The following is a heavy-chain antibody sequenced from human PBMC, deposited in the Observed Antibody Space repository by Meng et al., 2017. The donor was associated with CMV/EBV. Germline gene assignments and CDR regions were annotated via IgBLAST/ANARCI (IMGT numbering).Heavy chain of an antibody. V-gene: IGHV4-4*07. CDR1: GGSISSYY. CDR3: ARDLMNCSSTSCANWFDP. D-gene: IGHD2-2*01. CDR2: IYTSGST. J-gene: IGHJ5*02. Sequence: PKEAGPGLGNPSETLSLTWPVFGGSISSYYWSWIRQPAGKGLEWIGRIYTSGSTNYNPSLKSRVTMSVDTSKNQFSLKLSSVTAADTAVYYCARDLMNCSSTSCANWFDPWGQGTLVTVSS.